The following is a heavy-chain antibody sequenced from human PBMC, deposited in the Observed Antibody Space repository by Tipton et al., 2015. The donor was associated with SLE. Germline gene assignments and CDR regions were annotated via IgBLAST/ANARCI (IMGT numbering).Heavy chain of an antibody. V-gene: IGHV3-23*01. Sequence: SLRPSCAASGFTFSNYAMNWVRQAPGKGLEWVSLVTGSGGGTYYSNSVKGRFTISRDNSKNTLYLQMNSLRPQDTAVYYCAKASGGVYGTEYFDYWGQGTLVTVSS. CDR3: AKASGGVYGTEYFDY. J-gene: IGHJ4*02. CDR1: GFTFSNYA. CDR2: VTGSGGGT. D-gene: IGHD5/OR15-5a*01.